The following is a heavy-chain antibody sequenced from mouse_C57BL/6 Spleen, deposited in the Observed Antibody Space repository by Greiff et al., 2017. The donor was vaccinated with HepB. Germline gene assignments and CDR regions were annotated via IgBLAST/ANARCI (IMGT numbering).Heavy chain of an antibody. CDR3: ASITTVVRDLYYDV. D-gene: IGHD1-1*01. Sequence: VQLQQSGAELMKPGASVKLSCKATGYTFTGYWIEWVKQRPGHGLEWIGEILPGSGSTNYNEKFKGKATLTADTSSNTAYMQLSSLTTEDSAIYSCASITTVVRDLYYDVWGTGTTVTVSS. V-gene: IGHV1-9*01. J-gene: IGHJ1*03. CDR1: GYTFTGYW. CDR2: ILPGSGST.